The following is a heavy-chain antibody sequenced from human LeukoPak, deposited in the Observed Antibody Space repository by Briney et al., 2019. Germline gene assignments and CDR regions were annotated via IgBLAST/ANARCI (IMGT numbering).Heavy chain of an antibody. CDR3: ARLESSGWRSANSPRYYGMDV. V-gene: IGHV4-61*05. Sequence: SETLSLTCTVSGGSISSSSYYWSWIRQPPGKGLEWIGYIYYSGSTNYNPSLKSRVTISVDTSKNQFSLKLSSVTAADTAVYYCARLESSGWRSANSPRYYGMDVWGQGTTVTVSS. CDR2: IYYSGST. D-gene: IGHD6-19*01. CDR1: GGSISSSSYY. J-gene: IGHJ6*02.